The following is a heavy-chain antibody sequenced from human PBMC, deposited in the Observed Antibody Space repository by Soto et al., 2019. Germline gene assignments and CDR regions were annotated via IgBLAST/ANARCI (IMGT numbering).Heavy chain of an antibody. CDR1: GDSISSYS. J-gene: IGHJ5*01. Sequence: SATLSLTCTGSGDSISSYSWSWIRQPPGQGLEWIGRVYTSGSTTYISYLKSRVTMSVDTSKSQFSLMLTSVTAPNTAVNYFAREKTVASTGWLDPWGQGTPVTVSS. CDR3: AREKTVASTGWLDP. D-gene: IGHD6-19*01. CDR2: VYTSGST. V-gene: IGHV4-4*07.